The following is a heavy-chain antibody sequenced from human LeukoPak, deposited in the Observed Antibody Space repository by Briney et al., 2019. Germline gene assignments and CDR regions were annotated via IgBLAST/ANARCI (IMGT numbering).Heavy chain of an antibody. Sequence: PSETLSLTCTVSGGSISSYYWSWIRQPPGKGLEWIGSIYYSGSTYYNPSLKSRVTISVDTSKNQFSLKLSSVTAADTAVYYCARDFMDTAMVTFRGDWFDPWGQGTLVTVSS. CDR2: IYYSGST. D-gene: IGHD5-18*01. CDR3: ARDFMDTAMVTFRGDWFDP. V-gene: IGHV4-59*12. CDR1: GGSISSYY. J-gene: IGHJ5*02.